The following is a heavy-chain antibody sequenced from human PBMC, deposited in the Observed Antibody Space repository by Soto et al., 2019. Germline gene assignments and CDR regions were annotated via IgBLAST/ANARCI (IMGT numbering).Heavy chain of an antibody. D-gene: IGHD6-13*01. CDR1: GYTFTSYD. Sequence: ASVKVSFKASGYTFTSYDINWVRQATGQGLEWMGWMNPNSGNTGYAQKFQGRVTMTRNTSISTAYMELSSLKSEDTAVYYCARELSSSWRFDYWGQGTLVTVSS. CDR3: ARELSSSWRFDY. CDR2: MNPNSGNT. V-gene: IGHV1-8*01. J-gene: IGHJ4*02.